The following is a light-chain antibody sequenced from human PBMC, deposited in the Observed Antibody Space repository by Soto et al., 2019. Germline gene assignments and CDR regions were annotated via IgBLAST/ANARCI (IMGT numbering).Light chain of an antibody. CDR2: GAS. CDR1: QSVRGN. J-gene: IGKJ5*01. CDR3: QQYNNGNCLT. V-gene: IGKV3-15*01. Sequence: PSESPGASAPLSRRASQSVRGNLAWYQQKPGQSPRLLIYGASSRATGIQVRFSGSGSGTEFTLTISSVQSEDFAVYYFQQYNNGNCLTFGQGTRLEIK.